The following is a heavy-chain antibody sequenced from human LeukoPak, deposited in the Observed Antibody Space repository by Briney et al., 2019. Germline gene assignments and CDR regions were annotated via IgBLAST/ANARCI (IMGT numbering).Heavy chain of an antibody. J-gene: IGHJ4*02. D-gene: IGHD6-19*01. V-gene: IGHV3-21*04. CDR1: GFTFGSYS. CDR3: AKDARRTSGWYFFDY. CDR2: ISSSSSYI. Sequence: GGSLRLSCAASGFTFGSYSMNWVRQAPGKGLEWVSSISSSSSYIYYADSVRGRFTISRDNSKNMLFLQMNSLRAEDTAVYYCAKDARRTSGWYFFDYWGQGTLVTVSS.